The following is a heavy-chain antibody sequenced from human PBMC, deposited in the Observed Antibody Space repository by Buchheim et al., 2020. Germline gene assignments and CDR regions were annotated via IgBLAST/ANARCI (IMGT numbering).Heavy chain of an antibody. V-gene: IGHV3-30*18. Sequence: QVQLVESGGGVVQPGRSLRLSCAASGFTFSSYGMHWVRQAPGKGLEWVAVISYDGSNKYYPDSVKGRFTISRDNSKNTLYLQMNSLRAEDTAVYYCTKGGDGYNKGFDYWGQGTL. J-gene: IGHJ4*02. CDR3: TKGGDGYNKGFDY. D-gene: IGHD5-24*01. CDR1: GFTFSSYG. CDR2: ISYDGSNK.